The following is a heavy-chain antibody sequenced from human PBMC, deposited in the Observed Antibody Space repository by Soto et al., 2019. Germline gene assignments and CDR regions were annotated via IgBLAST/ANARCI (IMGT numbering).Heavy chain of an antibody. CDR1: GFTFSSYS. Sequence: EVQLVEFGGGLVQPGGSLRRSCAASGFTFSSYSMNWVRQAPGKGLEWVSYISSSSSTIYYADSVKGRFTISRDNAKNSLYLQMNSLRAEDTAVYYCARGAYYYDSSGLSYWGQGTLVNVSS. V-gene: IGHV3-48*01. CDR3: ARGAYYYDSSGLSY. D-gene: IGHD3-22*01. J-gene: IGHJ4*02. CDR2: ISSSSSTI.